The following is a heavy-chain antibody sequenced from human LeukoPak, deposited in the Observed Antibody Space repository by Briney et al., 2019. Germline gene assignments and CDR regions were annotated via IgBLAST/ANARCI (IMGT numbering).Heavy chain of an antibody. J-gene: IGHJ4*02. D-gene: IGHD2-21*02. CDR1: GYTFTSYY. V-gene: IGHV1-46*01. CDR3: ARDLLPEVVTTTDY. CDR2: INPTDGST. Sequence: GASVKVSCKASGYTFTSYYMHWVRQAPGQGLEWMGIINPTDGSTSYAQKFQGRVTMTRDTSTSTVYMELSSMRSEDTAVYFCARDLLPEVVTTTDYWGQGTLVTVSS.